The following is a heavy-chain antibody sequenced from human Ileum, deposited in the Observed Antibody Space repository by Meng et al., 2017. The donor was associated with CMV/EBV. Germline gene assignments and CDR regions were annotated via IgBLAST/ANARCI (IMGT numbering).Heavy chain of an antibody. CDR1: GFTFSGYG. CDR3: ASPSSSPGPFDR. Sequence: CVASGFTFSGYGFHWVRQAPGKGLEWVAVIWYDGSNKYYADSVKGRFIISRDNSKNTVYLQMSSLRAEDTAVYYCASPSSSPGPFDRWGRGTLVTVSS. V-gene: IGHV3-33*01. J-gene: IGHJ2*01. CDR2: IWYDGSNK. D-gene: IGHD1-14*01.